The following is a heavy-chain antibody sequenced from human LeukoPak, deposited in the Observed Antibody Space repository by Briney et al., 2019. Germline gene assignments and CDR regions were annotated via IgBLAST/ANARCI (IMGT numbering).Heavy chain of an antibody. V-gene: IGHV4-39*01. CDR1: GGSISSSSYY. Sequence: SETLSLTCTVSGGSISSSSYYWGWIRQPPGKGLEWIGSIYYSGSTYYNPSLKSRVTISVDTSKNQFSLKPSSVTAADTAVYYCVRLPGATRYNWFDPWGQGTLVTVSS. J-gene: IGHJ5*02. CDR3: VRLPGATRYNWFDP. CDR2: IYYSGST. D-gene: IGHD1-26*01.